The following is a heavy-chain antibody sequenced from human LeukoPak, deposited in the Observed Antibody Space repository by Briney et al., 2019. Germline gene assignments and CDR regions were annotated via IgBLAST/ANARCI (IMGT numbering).Heavy chain of an antibody. D-gene: IGHD6-13*01. V-gene: IGHV1-46*01. J-gene: IGHJ3*02. Sequence: ASVKVSCKASGYTFTSYYMHWVRQAPGQGLEWMGIINPSGGSTSYAQKFQGRVTMTRGMSTSTVYMELSSLRSEDTAVYYCARDSYSSSLGSGAFDIWGQGTMVTVSS. CDR1: GYTFTSYY. CDR3: ARDSYSSSLGSGAFDI. CDR2: INPSGGST.